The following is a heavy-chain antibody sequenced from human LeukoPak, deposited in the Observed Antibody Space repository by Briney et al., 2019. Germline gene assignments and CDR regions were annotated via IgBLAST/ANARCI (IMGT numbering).Heavy chain of an antibody. Sequence: GGSLRLSCAASGFTFDDYAMHWVRQAPGKGLEWVSLISGDGGSTYYADSVKGRFTISRDISKNSLYLQMNSLRTEDTALYYCAKDTSGDYGGNQWGQGTLVTVSS. V-gene: IGHV3-43*02. J-gene: IGHJ4*02. CDR3: AKDTSGDYGGNQ. D-gene: IGHD4-23*01. CDR2: ISGDGGST. CDR1: GFTFDDYA.